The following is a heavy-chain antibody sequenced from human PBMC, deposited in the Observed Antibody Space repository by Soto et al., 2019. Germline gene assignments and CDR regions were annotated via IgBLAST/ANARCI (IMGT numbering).Heavy chain of an antibody. J-gene: IGHJ6*03. CDR1: GGTFSSYT. Sequence: QVQLVQSGAEVKKPGSSVKVSCKASGGTFSSYTISWVRQAPGQGLEWMGRIIPILGIANYAQKFQGRVTITADKSTRTAYMELSSLRSEDTAVYYCARDANKPGIAAAGTRYYYYMDVWGKGTTVTVSS. V-gene: IGHV1-69*08. CDR2: IIPILGIA. D-gene: IGHD6-13*01. CDR3: ARDANKPGIAAAGTRYYYYMDV.